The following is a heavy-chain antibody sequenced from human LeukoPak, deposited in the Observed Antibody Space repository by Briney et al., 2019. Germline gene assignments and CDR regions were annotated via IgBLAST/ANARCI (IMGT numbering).Heavy chain of an antibody. CDR3: TRSLVVGGTRPNDY. J-gene: IGHJ4*02. V-gene: IGHV3-74*03. CDR2: INTGGNDI. Sequence: GGSLRLSCAASGFTFSAYWMHWVRQAPGKGLVWLSRINTGGNDITYADSVKGRFTISRDNAKNTLYLQMNSLTVEDTAVYFCTRSLVVGGTRPNDYWGQGTLVTVAS. D-gene: IGHD2-15*01. CDR1: GFTFSAYW.